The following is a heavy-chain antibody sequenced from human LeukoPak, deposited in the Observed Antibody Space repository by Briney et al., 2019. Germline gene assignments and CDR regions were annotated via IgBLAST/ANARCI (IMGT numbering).Heavy chain of an antibody. J-gene: IGHJ4*02. CDR1: GFTFGDYA. CDR2: IRSKAYGGTT. CDR3: TREWGSGSTIDY. Sequence: GGSLRLSCTASGFTFGDYAMSWFRQAPGKGLEWVGFIRSKAYGGTTEYAASVKGRFTISRDDSKSIAYLQMNSLRTEDTAVYYCTREWGSGSTIDYWGQGTLVTVSS. V-gene: IGHV3-49*03. D-gene: IGHD6-19*01.